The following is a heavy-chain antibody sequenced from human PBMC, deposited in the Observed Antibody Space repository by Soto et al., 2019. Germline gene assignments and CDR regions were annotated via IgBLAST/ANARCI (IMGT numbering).Heavy chain of an antibody. CDR2: ISSSSSTI. D-gene: IGHD4-17*01. V-gene: IGHV3-48*01. CDR1: GFTFSRYS. Sequence: GSLSISCAASGFTFSRYSMNWVRQAPGKGLEWVSYISSSSSTIYYADSVKGRFTISRDNAKNSLYLQMNSLRAEDTAVYYCARSPVTTVIRFYRWAQGTLVTVSS. J-gene: IGHJ5*02. CDR3: ARSPVTTVIRFYR.